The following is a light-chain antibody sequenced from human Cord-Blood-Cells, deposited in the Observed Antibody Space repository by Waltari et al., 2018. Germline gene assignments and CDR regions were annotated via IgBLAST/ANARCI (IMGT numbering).Light chain of an antibody. CDR1: SSDVGSYNL. V-gene: IGLV2-23*02. J-gene: IGLJ2*01. Sequence: QSALTQPASVSGSPGQSITISCTGTSSDVGSYNLVSWYQQHPGKAPKLMIYEVSKRPSGVSNRFAGSKSGNPASLTISGLQAEDEADYYGCSYAGSSTFVVFGGGTKLTVL. CDR2: EVS. CDR3: CSYAGSSTFVV.